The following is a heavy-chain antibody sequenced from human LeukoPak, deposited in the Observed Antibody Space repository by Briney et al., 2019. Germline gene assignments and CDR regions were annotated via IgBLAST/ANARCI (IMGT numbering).Heavy chain of an antibody. Sequence: SETLSLTCTVSGGSISSYYWSWIRQPPGKGLEWIGYIYYSGSTNYNPSLKSRVTISVDTSKNQFSLKLSSVTAADTAVYYCARAQYYDFWSGSSYYFDYWGQGTLVTVSS. CDR3: ARAQYYDFWSGSSYYFDY. D-gene: IGHD3-3*01. CDR2: IYYSGST. V-gene: IGHV4-59*01. CDR1: GGSISSYY. J-gene: IGHJ4*02.